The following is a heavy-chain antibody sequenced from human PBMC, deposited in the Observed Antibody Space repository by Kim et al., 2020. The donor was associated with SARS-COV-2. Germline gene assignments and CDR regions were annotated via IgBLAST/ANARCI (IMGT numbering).Heavy chain of an antibody. V-gene: IGHV3-64D*09. CDR2: ISSNGGST. D-gene: IGHD6-19*01. CDR3: VKDIRWLVIPDAFDI. Sequence: GGSLRLSCSASGFTFSSYAMHWVRQAPGKGLEYVSAISSNGGSTYYADSVKGRFTISRDNSKNTLYLQMSSLRAEDTAVYYCVKDIRWLVIPDAFDIWGQGTMVTVSS. J-gene: IGHJ3*02. CDR1: GFTFSSYA.